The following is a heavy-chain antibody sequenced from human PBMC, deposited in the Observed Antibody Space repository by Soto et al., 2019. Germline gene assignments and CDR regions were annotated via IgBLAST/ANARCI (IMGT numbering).Heavy chain of an antibody. Sequence: SETLSLTCAVYGGSFSGYYWSWIRQPPEKGLEWIGEINHSGSTNYNPSLKSRVTISVDTSKNQFSLKLSSVTAADTAVYYCARGGYSYGYGGPYYYYGMDVWGQGTTVTVSS. CDR2: INHSGST. D-gene: IGHD5-18*01. V-gene: IGHV4-34*01. CDR3: ARGGYSYGYGGPYYYYGMDV. J-gene: IGHJ6*02. CDR1: GGSFSGYY.